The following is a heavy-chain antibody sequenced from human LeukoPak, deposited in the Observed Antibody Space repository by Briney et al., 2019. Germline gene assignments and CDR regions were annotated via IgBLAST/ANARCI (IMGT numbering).Heavy chain of an antibody. CDR2: IYYRGST. CDR3: ASVYRDGYNEGAFDI. V-gene: IGHV4-59*01. D-gene: IGHD5-24*01. CDR1: GGSISSYY. J-gene: IGHJ3*02. Sequence: SETLSLTCTVSGGSISSYYWSWIRQPPGKGLEWIGYIYYRGSTNYNPSLKSRVTISVDTSKNQFSLKLSSVTAADTAVYYCASVYRDGYNEGAFDIWGQGTMVTVSS.